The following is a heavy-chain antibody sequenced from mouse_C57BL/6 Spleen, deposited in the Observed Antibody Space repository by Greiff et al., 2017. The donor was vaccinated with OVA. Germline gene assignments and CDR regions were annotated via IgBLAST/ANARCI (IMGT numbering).Heavy chain of an antibody. V-gene: IGHV5-6*01. CDR2: ISSGGSYT. D-gene: IGHD2-5*01. CDR3: AREDYSNYGWFAY. J-gene: IGHJ3*01. CDR1: GFTFSSYG. Sequence: VQLKESGGDLVKPGGSLKLSCAASGFTFSSYGMSWVRQTPDKRLEWVATISSGGSYTYYPDSVKGRFTISRDNAKNTLYLQLSSLKSEETAMYDCAREDYSNYGWFAYWGQGTLVTVSA.